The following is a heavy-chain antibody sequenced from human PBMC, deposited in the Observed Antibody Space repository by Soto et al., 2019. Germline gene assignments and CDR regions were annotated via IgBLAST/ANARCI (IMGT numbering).Heavy chain of an antibody. CDR2: IYYSGST. CDR1: GGSISSYY. J-gene: IGHJ6*03. Sequence: SETLSLTCTFSGGSISSYYWSWIRQPPGKGLEWIGYIYYSGSTNYNPSLKSRVTISVDTSKNQFSLKLSSVTAADTAVYYCARKARTVTTMTKFYYYMDVWGKGTTVTVSS. V-gene: IGHV4-59*01. CDR3: ARKARTVTTMTKFYYYMDV. D-gene: IGHD4-17*01.